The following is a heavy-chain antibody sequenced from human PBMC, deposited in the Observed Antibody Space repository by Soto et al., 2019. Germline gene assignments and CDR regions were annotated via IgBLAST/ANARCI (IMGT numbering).Heavy chain of an antibody. D-gene: IGHD2-2*02. J-gene: IGHJ6*01. CDR2: IKPDGSEV. V-gene: IGHV3-7*03. Sequence: EVQLVESGGGLVLPGGSPRLSCAASGFIFSSSWMTWVRQAPGKGLEWVANIKPDGSEVYYADSMKGRFTISRDNARNSLHLRMSSRRAEETAVYYFARESLLKSIPIYRYFYYAMDVWGQGTTVIVSS. CDR3: ARESLLKSIPIYRYFYYAMDV. CDR1: GFIFSSSW.